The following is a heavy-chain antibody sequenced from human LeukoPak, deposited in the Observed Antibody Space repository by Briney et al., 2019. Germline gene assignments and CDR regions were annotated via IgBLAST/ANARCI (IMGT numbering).Heavy chain of an antibody. CDR3: ARGGTATFDP. J-gene: IGHJ5*02. CDR2: INNDGSDT. V-gene: IGHV3-74*03. D-gene: IGHD4-17*01. Sequence: PGGSLRLSCAASGFTVSSNYMSWVRQAPGKGLVWVSRINNDGSDTTYADSVKGRFTISRDNAKNTLYLQMNSLGAEDMAVYYCARGGTATFDPWGQGTLVTVSS. CDR1: GFTVSSNY.